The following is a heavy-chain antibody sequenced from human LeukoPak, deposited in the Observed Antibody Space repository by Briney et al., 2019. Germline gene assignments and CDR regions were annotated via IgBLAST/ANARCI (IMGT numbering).Heavy chain of an antibody. J-gene: IGHJ6*02. CDR3: ARGRPGYSYGYYYYYGMDV. V-gene: IGHV4-34*01. CDR2: INYSEIT. CDR1: GGSFSGYY. Sequence: SETLSLTCAVYGGSFSGYYWSWIRQPPGKGLEWIGEINYSEITNYNPSLKSRVTISVDTSRNQFSLKLSSVTAADTAVYYCARGRPGYSYGYYYYYGMDVWGQGTTVTVSS. D-gene: IGHD5-18*01.